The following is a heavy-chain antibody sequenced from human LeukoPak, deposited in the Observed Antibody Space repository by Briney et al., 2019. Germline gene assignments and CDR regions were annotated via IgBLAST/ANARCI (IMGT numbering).Heavy chain of an antibody. CDR3: AGGYSYGTFDY. CDR2: IIPIFGTA. V-gene: IGHV1-69*13. D-gene: IGHD5-18*01. J-gene: IGHJ4*02. Sequence: SVKVSCKASGGTFSSYAISWVRQAPGQGLEWMGGIIPIFGTANYAQKFQGRVTITADESTSTAYMGLSSLRSEDTAVYYCAGGYSYGTFDYWGQGTLVTVSS. CDR1: GGTFSSYA.